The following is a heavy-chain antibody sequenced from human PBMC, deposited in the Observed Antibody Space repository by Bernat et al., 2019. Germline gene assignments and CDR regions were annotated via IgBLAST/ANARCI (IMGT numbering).Heavy chain of an antibody. J-gene: IGHJ4*02. CDR3: AKDIASTSSRFDY. CDR1: GFTFDDYA. CDR2: ISWYSGIR. Sequence: EVQLVESGGDLVQPGRSLRLSCAASGFTFDDYAMHWVRQVPGKGLEWVSGISWYSGIRGYADSVKGRFTISRDNAKNSLYLQMNSLRAEDTALYYCAKDIASTSSRFDYWGQGTLVTVSS. V-gene: IGHV3-9*01. D-gene: IGHD6-6*01.